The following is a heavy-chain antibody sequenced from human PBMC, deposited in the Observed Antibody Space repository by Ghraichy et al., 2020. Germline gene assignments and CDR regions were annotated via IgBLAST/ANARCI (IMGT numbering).Heavy chain of an antibody. CDR1: GGSISSYY. Sequence: SETLSLTCTVSGGSISSYYWSWIRQPPGKGLELIGYIYYSGSTNYNPSLKSRVTISVDTSKNQFSLKLSSVTAADTAVYYCARDRSGWFDPWGQGTLVTVSS. CDR2: IYYSGST. J-gene: IGHJ5*02. V-gene: IGHV4-59*01. CDR3: ARDRSGWFDP.